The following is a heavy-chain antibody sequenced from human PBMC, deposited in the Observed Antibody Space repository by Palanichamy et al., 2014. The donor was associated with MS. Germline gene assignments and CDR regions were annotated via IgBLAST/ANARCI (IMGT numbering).Heavy chain of an antibody. CDR1: RYG. D-gene: IGHD1-26*01. CDR2: IWYDGSNK. J-gene: IGHJ4*02. CDR3: ASESSGSYHDLDY. Sequence: RYGMHWVRQAPGKGLEWVAVIWYDGSNKYYADSVKGRFTTSRDNSKNTLYLQMNSLRAEDTAVYYCASESSGSYHDLDYWGQGTLVTVSS. V-gene: IGHV3-33*01.